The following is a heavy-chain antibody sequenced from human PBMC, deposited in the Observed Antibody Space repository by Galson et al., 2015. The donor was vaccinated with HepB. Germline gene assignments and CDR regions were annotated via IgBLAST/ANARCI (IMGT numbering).Heavy chain of an antibody. CDR3: AVTNSAGTDY. J-gene: IGHJ4*02. D-gene: IGHD6-13*01. CDR1: GGSISSYY. CDR2: IYYSGST. V-gene: IGHV4-59*01. Sequence: TLSLTCTVSGGSISSYYWSWIRQPPGKGLEWIGYIYYSGSTNYNPSLKSRVTISVDTSKNQFSLKLSSVTAADTAVYYCAVTNSAGTDYWGQGTLVTVSS.